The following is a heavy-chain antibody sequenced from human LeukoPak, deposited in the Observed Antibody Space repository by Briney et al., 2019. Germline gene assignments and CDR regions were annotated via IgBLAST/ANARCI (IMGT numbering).Heavy chain of an antibody. CDR3: AIPPDSSGYYFDI. CDR1: GYRFTSYW. CDR2: IYPDDSDT. Sequence: GESLKISCKGSGYRFTSYWIGWVRQMPGKGLEWMGIIYPDDSDTIDSPSFQGQVTISADKSISTAYLQWSSLKASDTAMYYCAIPPDSSGYYFDIWGPGTMVTVSS. J-gene: IGHJ3*02. D-gene: IGHD3-22*01. V-gene: IGHV5-51*01.